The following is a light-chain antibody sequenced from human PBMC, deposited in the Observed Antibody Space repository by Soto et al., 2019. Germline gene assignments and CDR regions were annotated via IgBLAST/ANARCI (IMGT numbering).Light chain of an antibody. V-gene: IGKV3-20*01. CDR2: GAS. CDR3: QQYGDSPWT. J-gene: IGKJ1*01. Sequence: DILLTQSPGTLSLSPGETVTLSCRASQSVSSNYLAWYQQRRGRAPRLLIYGASTRATGIPDRFSGSGSGTDFTLAISRLEPEDFALYYCQQYGDSPWTFGQGTKVEIK. CDR1: QSVSSNY.